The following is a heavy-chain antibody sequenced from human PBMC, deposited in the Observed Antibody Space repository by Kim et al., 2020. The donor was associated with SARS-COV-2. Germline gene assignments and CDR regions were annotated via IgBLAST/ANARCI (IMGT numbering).Heavy chain of an antibody. CDR3: ARVESTYCSGGSCYGESWFDP. J-gene: IGHJ5*02. V-gene: IGHV4-31*03. CDR1: GGSISSGGYY. CDR2: IYYSGST. D-gene: IGHD2-15*01. Sequence: SETLSLTCTVSGGSISSGGYYWSWIRQHPGKGLEWIGYIYYSGSTYYNPSLKSRVTISVDTSKNQFSLKLSSVTAADTAVYYCARVESTYCSGGSCYGESWFDPWGQGTLVTVSS.